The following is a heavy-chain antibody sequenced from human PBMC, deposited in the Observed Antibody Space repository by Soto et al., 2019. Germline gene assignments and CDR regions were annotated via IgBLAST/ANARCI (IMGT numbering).Heavy chain of an antibody. CDR3: ARGFVTHDFDL. CDR1: DYTFTAYF. J-gene: IGHJ4*02. Sequence: QVQLVQSGAEVKKPGASVRVSCRASDYTFTAYFIHWVRQAPGQGLEWVGSINPNSGTTKYAQKFRGWVTVTADTSITTAYMELGRLRSDDTAVYYCARGFVTHDFDLWGQGTLVTVSS. CDR2: INPNSGTT. V-gene: IGHV1-2*04. D-gene: IGHD3-3*01.